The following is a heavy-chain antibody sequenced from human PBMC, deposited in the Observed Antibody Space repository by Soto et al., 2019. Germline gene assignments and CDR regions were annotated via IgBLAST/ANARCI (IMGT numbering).Heavy chain of an antibody. J-gene: IGHJ6*02. CDR2: IEPSDSYT. CDR3: ASHFRDYYDSSGSSFYYGMDV. D-gene: IGHD3-22*01. Sequence: GESLKISCKASGYSFTSYWISWVRQMPGKGLEWMGRIEPSDSYTNYSPSFQGHVTISADKSISTAYLQWSSLKASDTAKYYCASHFRDYYDSSGSSFYYGMDVWGQGTTVTVSS. V-gene: IGHV5-10-1*01. CDR1: GYSFTSYW.